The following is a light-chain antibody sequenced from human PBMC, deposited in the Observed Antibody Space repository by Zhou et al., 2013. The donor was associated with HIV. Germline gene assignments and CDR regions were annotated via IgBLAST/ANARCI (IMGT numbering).Light chain of an antibody. CDR1: QSISTS. V-gene: IGKV1-39*01. CDR3: QQSYITPNT. CDR2: AAS. Sequence: DIQMTQSPSSLSASVGDRVTITCRASQSISTSLNWYQQKPGKAPKVLIYAASSLQSGVPSRFSGSGSGTDFTLTISSLQPEDFATYYCQQSYITPNTFGQGTKLEIK. J-gene: IGKJ2*01.